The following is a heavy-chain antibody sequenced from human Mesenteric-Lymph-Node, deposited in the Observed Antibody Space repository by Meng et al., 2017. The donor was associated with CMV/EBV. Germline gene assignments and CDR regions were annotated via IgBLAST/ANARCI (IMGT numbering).Heavy chain of an antibody. Sequence: SETLSLTCTVSGGSVSSGSYYWSWIRQPPGKGLEWIGYIYYSGSTNYNPSLKSRVTISVDTSKNQFSLKLSSVTAADTAVYYCARDSTYCGGDCYSGYYYYGMDVWGQGTTVTVSS. J-gene: IGHJ6*02. D-gene: IGHD2-21*01. V-gene: IGHV4-61*01. CDR1: GGSVSSGSYY. CDR2: IYYSGST. CDR3: ARDSTYCGGDCYSGYYYYGMDV.